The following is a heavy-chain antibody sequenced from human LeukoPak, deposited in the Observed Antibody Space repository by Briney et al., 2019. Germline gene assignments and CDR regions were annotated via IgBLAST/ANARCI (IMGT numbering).Heavy chain of an antibody. Sequence: GGSLRLSCTGSGFPFSNYWMSWVRQAPGKGLEWVANIKEDGSEESYVGSVKGRFSISRDNAKNSLYLQMSSLRAEDTAVYYCARESFAARWDWGQGTLVTVSS. V-gene: IGHV3-7*01. CDR2: IKEDGSEE. CDR1: GFPFSNYW. J-gene: IGHJ4*02. CDR3: ARESFAARWD. D-gene: IGHD6-6*01.